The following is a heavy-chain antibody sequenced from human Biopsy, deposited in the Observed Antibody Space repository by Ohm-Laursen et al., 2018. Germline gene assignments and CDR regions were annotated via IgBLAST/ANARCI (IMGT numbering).Heavy chain of an antibody. CDR3: ATSHYFESTGYAFDF. Sequence: ASVKVSCKTSGYTFPNLGISWVRQAPGRGLEWMGWISPYNGNGDYEKNFHGRVTLTADTSTSTVYMELRSLRSGDTAVYYCATSHYFESTGYAFDFWGQGTMVSVSS. V-gene: IGHV1-18*01. J-gene: IGHJ3*01. CDR2: ISPYNGNG. D-gene: IGHD3-22*01. CDR1: GYTFPNLG.